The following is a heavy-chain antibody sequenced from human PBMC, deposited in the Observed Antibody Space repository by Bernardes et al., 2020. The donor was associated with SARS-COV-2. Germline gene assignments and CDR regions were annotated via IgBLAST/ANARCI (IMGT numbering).Heavy chain of an antibody. V-gene: IGHV3-48*04. Sequence: GSLRLSCAASGFTFSDYSMNWVRQAPGTGLEWVSYISSSSATIYYADSMKGRFAISRDNAKNSLYLQMNSLRAEDTAVYYCARDLGGFEDSWGQGTLVTVSS. CDR2: ISSSSATI. CDR3: ARDLGGFEDS. D-gene: IGHD5-12*01. CDR1: GFTFSDYS. J-gene: IGHJ4*02.